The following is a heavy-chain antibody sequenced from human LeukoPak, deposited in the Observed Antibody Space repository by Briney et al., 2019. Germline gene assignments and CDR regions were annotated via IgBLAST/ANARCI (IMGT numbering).Heavy chain of an antibody. J-gene: IGHJ5*02. CDR2: MNPNSGNT. CDR1: GYTFTSYD. CDR3: ARGAHYFGSGFDP. V-gene: IGHV1-8*01. D-gene: IGHD3-10*01. Sequence: ASVKVSCKTSGYTFTSYDINWVRQATGQRLEWMGWMNPNSGNTGYAQNFQGRVTMTRNTSISTAYMELTSLRSEDTAMYYCARGAHYFGSGFDPWGQRTLVTVSS.